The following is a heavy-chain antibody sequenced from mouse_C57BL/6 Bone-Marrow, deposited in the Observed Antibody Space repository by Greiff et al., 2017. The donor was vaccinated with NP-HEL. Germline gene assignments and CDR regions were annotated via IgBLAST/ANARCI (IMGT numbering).Heavy chain of an antibody. Sequence: EVKLMESGGDLVKPGGFLKLSCAASGFTFSSYGMSWVRQTPDKRLEWVATISSGGSYTYYPDSVKGRFTISRDNAKNTLYLQMSSLKSEDTAMYYCARPGCFYAMDYWGQGTSVTVSS. J-gene: IGHJ4*01. V-gene: IGHV5-6*01. CDR3: ARPGCFYAMDY. CDR1: GFTFSSYG. CDR2: ISSGGSYT.